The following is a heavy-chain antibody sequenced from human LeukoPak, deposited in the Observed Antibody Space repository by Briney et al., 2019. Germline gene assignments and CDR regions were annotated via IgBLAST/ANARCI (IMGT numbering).Heavy chain of an antibody. CDR2: IYYSGST. J-gene: IGHJ4*02. D-gene: IGHD3-10*01. Sequence: PSETLSLTCTVSGGSISSSYYYWGWIRQPPGTGLEWIGSIYYSGSTYHNPSLKSRVTISVDTSKNQFSLKLSSVTAADTAVYYCARRSRAYYYGSGSQIDYWGQGTLVTVSS. CDR1: GGSISSSYYY. V-gene: IGHV4-39*07. CDR3: ARRSRAYYYGSGSQIDY.